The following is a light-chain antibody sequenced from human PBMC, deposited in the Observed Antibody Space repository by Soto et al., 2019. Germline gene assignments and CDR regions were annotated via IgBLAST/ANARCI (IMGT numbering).Light chain of an antibody. CDR1: QTVRGNY. V-gene: IGKV3-20*01. J-gene: IGKJ5*01. Sequence: EIVLTQSPGTLCLSPGERATLSCRASQTVRGNYLAWYQHKPGQAPRLLIYAASSRAAGIPDRFSGSGSGTEFTLTTSRLEPGEFAVFFCHQYDSSPLTFGQGTRLEIK. CDR3: HQYDSSPLT. CDR2: AAS.